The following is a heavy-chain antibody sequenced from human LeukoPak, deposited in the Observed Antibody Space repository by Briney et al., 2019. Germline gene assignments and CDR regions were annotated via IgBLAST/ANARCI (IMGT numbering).Heavy chain of an antibody. CDR1: GFTFSNYG. V-gene: IGHV3-30*02. CDR2: IHYDGSNK. J-gene: IGHJ4*02. CDR3: ARDLILADNGGSSAHDF. D-gene: IGHD2-15*01. Sequence: GGSLRLSCAASGFTFSNYGMHWVRQAPGKGLDWVAFIHYDGSNKYYADSVKGRFTISRDDSKNTLYLQMSSLRAEDTAVYYCARDLILADNGGSSAHDFWGQGTLVTVSS.